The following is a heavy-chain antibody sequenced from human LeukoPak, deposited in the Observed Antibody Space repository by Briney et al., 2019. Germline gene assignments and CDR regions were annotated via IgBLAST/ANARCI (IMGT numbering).Heavy chain of an antibody. CDR1: GGTFSSYA. Sequence: ASVKVSCKASGGTFSSYAISWVRQAPGQGLEWMGWISAYNGNTNYAQKLQGRVTMTTDTSTSTAYMELRSLRSDDTAVYYCARGSGTHGSYYYYYYYMDVWGKGTTVTVSS. J-gene: IGHJ6*03. D-gene: IGHD1-1*01. CDR2: ISAYNGNT. CDR3: ARGSGTHGSYYYYYYYMDV. V-gene: IGHV1-18*01.